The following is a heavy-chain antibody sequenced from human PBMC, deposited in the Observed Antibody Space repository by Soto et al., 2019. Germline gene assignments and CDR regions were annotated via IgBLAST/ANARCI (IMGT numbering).Heavy chain of an antibody. D-gene: IGHD4-17*01. CDR1: GFTFSSYW. CDR2: INSDGRST. V-gene: IGHV3-74*01. Sequence: GGSLRLSCAASGFTFSSYWMHWVRQAPGKGLVWVSRINSDGRSTSYADSVKGRFTISRDNAKNTLYLQMNSLRAEDTAVYYCARETLNHDYGGKWGGPRFDYWGQGTLVTVSS. J-gene: IGHJ4*02. CDR3: ARETLNHDYGGKWGGPRFDY.